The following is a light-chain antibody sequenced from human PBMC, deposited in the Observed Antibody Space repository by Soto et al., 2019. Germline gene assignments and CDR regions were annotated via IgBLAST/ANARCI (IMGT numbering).Light chain of an antibody. J-gene: IGKJ1*01. CDR3: QQYNNWPPKT. V-gene: IGKV3-15*01. Sequence: EIVLTQSPATLSLSPGERATLSCRASQSVSSYLAWYRQKPGQAPRLLIYDASTRATGIPARFSGSGSGTEFTLTISSLQSEDFAVYYCQQYNNWPPKTFGQGTKVDI. CDR1: QSVSSY. CDR2: DAS.